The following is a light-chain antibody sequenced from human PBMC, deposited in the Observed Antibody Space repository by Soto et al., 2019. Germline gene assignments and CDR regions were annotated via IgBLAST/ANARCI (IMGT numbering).Light chain of an antibody. J-gene: IGKJ4*02. CDR3: QQRSSWPLT. V-gene: IGKV3-11*01. CDR2: AAS. Sequence: EIVLTQSPATLSLSPGERATLSCRASQNIGNFFAWYQLKRGQAPRLLIYAASTWASGIPARFTGSGSETVFTLTITSLEPEDSAVYYCQQRSSWPLTFGEGTKVEL. CDR1: QNIGNF.